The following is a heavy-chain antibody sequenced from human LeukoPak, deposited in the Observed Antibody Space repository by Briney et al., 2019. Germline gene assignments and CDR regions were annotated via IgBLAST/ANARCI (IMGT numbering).Heavy chain of an antibody. CDR3: AKEPPDYVWGSYRLEVGPDY. V-gene: IGHV3-23*01. Sequence: GGSLRLSCEASGFSFSTYGMSWARQAPGKGLEWVSDISGSGGSTYYADSVKGRLTISRDNSKNTLYLQMNSLRAEDTAVYYCAKEPPDYVWGSYRLEVGPDYWGQGTLVTVSS. CDR1: GFSFSTYG. D-gene: IGHD3-16*02. J-gene: IGHJ4*02. CDR2: ISGSGGST.